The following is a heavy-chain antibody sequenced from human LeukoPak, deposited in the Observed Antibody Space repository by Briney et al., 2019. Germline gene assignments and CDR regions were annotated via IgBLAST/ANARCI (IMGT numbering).Heavy chain of an antibody. CDR3: ARSGIPNYDFWSGPFDY. CDR1: GGTFSSYA. V-gene: IGHV1-69*05. CDR2: IIPIFGTA. Sequence: SVKVSCKASGGTFSSYAISWVRQAPGQGLEWMGRIIPIFGTANCAQKFQGRVTITTDESTSTAYMELSSPRSEDTAVYYCARSGIPNYDFWSGPFDYWGQGALVTVSS. J-gene: IGHJ4*02. D-gene: IGHD3-3*01.